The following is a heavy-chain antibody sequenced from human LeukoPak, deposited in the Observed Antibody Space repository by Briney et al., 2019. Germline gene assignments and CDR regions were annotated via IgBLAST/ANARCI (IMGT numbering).Heavy chain of an antibody. J-gene: IGHJ4*02. Sequence: PSETLSLTCTVSGGSISSSSYYWGWIRQPPGKGLEWIGSIYYSGSTYYNPSLKSRVTISVDTSKNQFSLKLSSVTAADTAVYYCARVAATTLHFDYWGQGTLVTVSS. V-gene: IGHV4-39*07. D-gene: IGHD5-24*01. CDR1: GGSISSSSYY. CDR2: IYYSGST. CDR3: ARVAATTLHFDY.